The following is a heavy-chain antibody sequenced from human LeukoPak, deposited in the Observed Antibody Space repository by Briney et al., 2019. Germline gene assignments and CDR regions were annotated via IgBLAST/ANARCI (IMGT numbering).Heavy chain of an antibody. D-gene: IGHD6-19*01. V-gene: IGHV4-30-2*01. CDR1: GGSISSGGYS. J-gene: IGHJ4*02. Sequence: SETLSLTCAVSGGSISSGGYSWRWIRQPPGKGLEWIGYIYHSGSTYYNPSLKSRVTISVDRSKNQFSLKLSSVTAADTAVYYCARVNGWDFDYWGQGTLVTVSS. CDR2: IYHSGST. CDR3: ARVNGWDFDY.